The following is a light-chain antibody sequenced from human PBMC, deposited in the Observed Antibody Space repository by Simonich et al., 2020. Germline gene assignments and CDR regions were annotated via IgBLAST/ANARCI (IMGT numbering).Light chain of an antibody. CDR1: SGSVSTSYY. J-gene: IGLJ3*02. CDR2: STN. V-gene: IGLV8-61*01. Sequence: QTVVTQEPSFSVSPGGTVTLTCGLRSGSVSTSYYPSWYQQTPGHAPRTLITSTNTSSSGVPDSFSGSILENKAALTITGAQADDESDYYCVLYMGSGIWVFGGGTKLTVL. CDR3: VLYMGSGIWV.